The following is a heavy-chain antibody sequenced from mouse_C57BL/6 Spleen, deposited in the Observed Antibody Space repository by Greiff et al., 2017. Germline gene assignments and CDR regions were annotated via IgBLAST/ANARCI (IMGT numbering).Heavy chain of an antibody. CDR2: ISYDGSN. J-gene: IGHJ3*01. Sequence: EVKLVESGPGLVKPSQSLSLTCSVTGYSITSGYYWKWIRQFPGNKLEWMGYISYDGSNNYNPSLKNRISITRDTSKNQFFLKLNSVTTEDTATYYCARDYDYAWFAYWGQGTLVTVSA. D-gene: IGHD2-4*01. CDR3: ARDYDYAWFAY. V-gene: IGHV3-6*01. CDR1: GYSITSGYY.